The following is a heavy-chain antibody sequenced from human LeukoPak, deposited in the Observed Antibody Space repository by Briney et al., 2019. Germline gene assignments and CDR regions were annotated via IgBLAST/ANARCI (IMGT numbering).Heavy chain of an antibody. Sequence: GESLKISCKGSGYIFTRYWIGWVRQMPGKGLEWMGIIYPGNSDARYSPSFQGQVTISADKSISTAYLQWNNLQASDTAVYYCARAPHFFDTSGSRYYFDYWGQGALVTVSS. D-gene: IGHD3-22*01. CDR2: IYPGNSDA. CDR3: ARAPHFFDTSGSRYYFDY. CDR1: GYIFTRYW. V-gene: IGHV5-51*01. J-gene: IGHJ4*02.